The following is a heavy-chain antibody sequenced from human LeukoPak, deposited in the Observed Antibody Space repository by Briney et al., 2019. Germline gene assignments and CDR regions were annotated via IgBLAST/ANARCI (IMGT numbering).Heavy chain of an antibody. J-gene: IGHJ5*02. CDR2: IYYSGST. V-gene: IGHV4-59*01. CDR3: AGYDILTKNRGNNWFDP. D-gene: IGHD3-9*01. CDR1: GGSISSYY. Sequence: SETLSLTCTVSGGSISSYYWSWIRQPPGKGLEWIGYIYYSGSTNYNPSLKSRVTISVGTSKNQFSLKLSSVTAADTAVYYCAGYDILTKNRGNNWFDPWGQGTLVTVSS.